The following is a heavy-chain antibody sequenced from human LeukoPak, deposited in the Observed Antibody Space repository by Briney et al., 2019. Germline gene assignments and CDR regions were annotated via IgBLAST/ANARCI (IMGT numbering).Heavy chain of an antibody. D-gene: IGHD5-18*01. CDR1: GFTFSSYG. CDR2: ISSSSSYI. Sequence: GGSLRLSCAASGFTFSSYGMSWVRQAPGKGLEWVSSISSSSSYIYYADSVKGRFTISRDNAKNSLYLQMNSLRAEDTAVYYCARVRPSVGYSYGLDYWGQGTLVTVSS. J-gene: IGHJ4*02. CDR3: ARVRPSVGYSYGLDY. V-gene: IGHV3-21*01.